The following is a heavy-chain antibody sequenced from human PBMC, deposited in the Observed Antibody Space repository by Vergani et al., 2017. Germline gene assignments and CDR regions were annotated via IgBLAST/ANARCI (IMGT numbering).Heavy chain of an antibody. J-gene: IGHJ6*02. V-gene: IGHV4-61*02. CDR3: SRDPLDSTTWPFLLLDMDV. CDR1: GGSISSGSYY. D-gene: IGHD6-13*01. CDR2: FYTGGGT. Sequence: QVQLQESGPGLVRPSQTLSLTCTVSGGSISSGSYYWSWFRQPAGKGLEWIGRFYTGGGTSYNPSLKSRVTISVDTSKNQFSLQLSAVTAADTAVYYCSRDPLDSTTWPFLLLDMDVWGQGTTVTVSS.